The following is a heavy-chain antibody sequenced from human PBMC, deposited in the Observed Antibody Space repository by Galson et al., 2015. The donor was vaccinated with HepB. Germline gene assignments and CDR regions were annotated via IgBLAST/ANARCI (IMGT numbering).Heavy chain of an antibody. D-gene: IGHD6-13*01. CDR3: AREPGYSSSWYADDAFDI. CDR2: IYSGGST. CDR1: GFTVSSNY. Sequence: SLRLSCAASGFTVSSNYMSWVRQAPGKGLEWVSVIYSGGSTYYADSVKGRFTISRDNSKNTLYLQMNSLRAEDTAVYYCAREPGYSSSWYADDAFDIWGQGTMVTVSS. J-gene: IGHJ3*02. V-gene: IGHV3-66*01.